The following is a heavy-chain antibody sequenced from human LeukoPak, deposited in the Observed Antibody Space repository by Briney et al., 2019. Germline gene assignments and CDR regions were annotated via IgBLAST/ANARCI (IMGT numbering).Heavy chain of an antibody. D-gene: IGHD5-12*01. J-gene: IGHJ4*02. CDR1: EFTFSSYS. CDR2: IGGSSGST. Sequence: GGSLRLSCAASEFTFSSYSMNWVRQAPGKGLEWVSTIGGSSGSTYYADSVKGRFTISRDNSKHTLSLQMNSLRAEDTALYYCAKSRHTGYVYFDYWGQGTLVTVSS. V-gene: IGHV3-23*01. CDR3: AKSRHTGYVYFDY.